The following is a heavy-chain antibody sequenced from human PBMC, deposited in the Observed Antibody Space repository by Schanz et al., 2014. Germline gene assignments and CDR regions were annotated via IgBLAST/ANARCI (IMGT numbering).Heavy chain of an antibody. CDR2: DAHDGRA. Sequence: EVQLVESGGGLVQPGGSLRLSCAASGFSVGNKYMNWVRQAPGKGLEWVSGFDAHDGRAYYADSVKGRFTISRDNSKNTVYIQMSSLRVDDMAVYYCGRAGTGMAGWYFELWGRGTLVTVSS. J-gene: IGHJ2*01. D-gene: IGHD5-18*01. V-gene: IGHV3-66*01. CDR3: GRAGTGMAGWYFEL. CDR1: GFSVGNKY.